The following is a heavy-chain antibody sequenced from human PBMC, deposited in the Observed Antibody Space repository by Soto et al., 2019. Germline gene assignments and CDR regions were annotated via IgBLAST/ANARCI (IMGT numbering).Heavy chain of an antibody. V-gene: IGHV1-69*08. Sequence: QVQLVQSGAEVKKPGSSVKVSCKASGGTFSSYTISWVRQAPGQGLEWMGRIIPILGIANYAQKFQGRVTITADKSTSTAYMELSSLRSEDTAVYYCAREMHIVAPKQRHAFDIWGQGTMVTVSS. D-gene: IGHD5-12*01. CDR2: IIPILGIA. J-gene: IGHJ3*02. CDR3: AREMHIVAPKQRHAFDI. CDR1: GGTFSSYT.